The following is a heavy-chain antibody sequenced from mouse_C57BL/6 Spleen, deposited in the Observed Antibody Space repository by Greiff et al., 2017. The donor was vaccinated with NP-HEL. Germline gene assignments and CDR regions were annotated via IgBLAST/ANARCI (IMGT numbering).Heavy chain of an antibody. J-gene: IGHJ1*03. Sequence: EVHLVESGGGLVKPGGSLKLSCAASGFTFSSYAMSWVRQTPEKRLEWVATISDGGSYTYYPDNVKGRFTISRDNAKNNLYLQMSHLKSEDTAMYYCARDLRGQLRLWYFDVWGTGTTVTVSS. D-gene: IGHD3-2*02. CDR3: ARDLRGQLRLWYFDV. CDR2: ISDGGSYT. CDR1: GFTFSSYA. V-gene: IGHV5-4*01.